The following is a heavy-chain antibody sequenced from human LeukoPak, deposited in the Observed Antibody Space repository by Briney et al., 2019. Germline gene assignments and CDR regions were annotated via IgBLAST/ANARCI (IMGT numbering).Heavy chain of an antibody. Sequence: ASVKVSCKASGYTFTSYGISWVRQAPGQGVEWIGWNSAYKGKTNYAQKLQGRVTMTPDTSTSTAYMELRSLKSDDTAVYYCARDWGCSSTSCSVEGIYYYYMDVWGKGTTVTVSS. J-gene: IGHJ6*03. CDR1: GYTFTSYG. V-gene: IGHV1-18*01. CDR2: NSAYKGKT. CDR3: ARDWGCSSTSCSVEGIYYYYMDV. D-gene: IGHD2-2*01.